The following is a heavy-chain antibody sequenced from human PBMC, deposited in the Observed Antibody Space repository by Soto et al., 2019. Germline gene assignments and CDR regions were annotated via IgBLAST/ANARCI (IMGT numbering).Heavy chain of an antibody. D-gene: IGHD6-19*01. V-gene: IGHV4-59*04. CDR1: GGSISSYY. CDR2: IYHSGSP. Sequence: PSETLSLTCTVSGGSISSYYWSWIRQPPGKGLEWIGYIYHSGSPYYNPSLKSRVTISVDRSKNQFSLKLSSVTAADTAVYYCARGWDANSWGQGALVTVSS. J-gene: IGHJ4*02. CDR3: ARGWDANS.